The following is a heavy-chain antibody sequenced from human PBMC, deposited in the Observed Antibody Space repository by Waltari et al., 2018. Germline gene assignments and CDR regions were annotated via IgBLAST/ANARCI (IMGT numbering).Heavy chain of an antibody. J-gene: IGHJ4*02. CDR2: IWYDGSNK. Sequence: QVQLVESGGGVVQPGRSLRLSCAASGFTFSSYGMHWVRQAPGKGLEWVAVIWYDGSNKYYADSVKGRFTISRDNSKNTLYLQMNSLRAEDTAVYYCARGPIEWELLNFDYWGQGTLVTVSS. D-gene: IGHD1-26*01. CDR1: GFTFSSYG. CDR3: ARGPIEWELLNFDY. V-gene: IGHV3-33*01.